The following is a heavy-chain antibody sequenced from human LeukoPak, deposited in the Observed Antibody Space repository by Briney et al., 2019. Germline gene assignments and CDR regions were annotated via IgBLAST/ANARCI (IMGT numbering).Heavy chain of an antibody. CDR2: IYSGGST. Sequence: GGSLRLSCAASGFTVSSNYMSWVRQAPGKGREWVSVIYSGGSTYYADSVKGRFTISRDNSKNTLYLQMNSLRAEDTAGYYCARDGGYYYGMDVWGQGTTVTVSS. V-gene: IGHV3-53*01. CDR1: GFTVSSNY. J-gene: IGHJ6*02. D-gene: IGHD3-16*01. CDR3: ARDGGYYYGMDV.